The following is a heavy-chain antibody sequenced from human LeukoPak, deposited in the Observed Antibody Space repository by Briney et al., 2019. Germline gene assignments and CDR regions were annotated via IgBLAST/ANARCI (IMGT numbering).Heavy chain of an antibody. CDR3: ARVKGYYDFWSGQNYGMDV. CDR2: IYYSGST. CDR1: GGSISSYY. J-gene: IGHJ6*02. Sequence: PSETLSLTCTVSGGSISSYYWSWIRQPPGKGLEWIGYIYYSGSTNYNPSLKSRVTISVDTSKNQFSLKLSSVTAADTAVYYCARVKGYYDFWSGQNYGMDVWGQGTTVTVSS. V-gene: IGHV4-59*08. D-gene: IGHD3-3*01.